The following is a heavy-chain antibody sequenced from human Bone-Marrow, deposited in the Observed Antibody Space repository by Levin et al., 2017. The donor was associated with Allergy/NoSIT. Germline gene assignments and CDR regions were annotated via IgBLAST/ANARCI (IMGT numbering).Heavy chain of an antibody. CDR1: GGTFNSFT. V-gene: IGHV1-69*02. Sequence: SVKVSCKPSGGTFNSFTINWVRQAPGQGLEWMGRIIPILGIVNYAQNFQGRVTITADKSTSTAYMELSSLRFEDTAVYYCAAIRGLITHYYYYMDVWGKGTTVTVSS. CDR2: IIPILGIV. CDR3: AAIRGLITHYYYYMDV. D-gene: IGHD3-10*01. J-gene: IGHJ6*03.